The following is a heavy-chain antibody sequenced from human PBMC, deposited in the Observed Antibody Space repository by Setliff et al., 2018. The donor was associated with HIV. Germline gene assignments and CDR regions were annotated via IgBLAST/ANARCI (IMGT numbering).Heavy chain of an antibody. D-gene: IGHD3-16*01. V-gene: IGHV3-30*02. CDR3: VKTTGSVLGTYYFDL. CDR1: GFRFETFG. J-gene: IGHJ4*02. Sequence: PGGSLRLSCAASGFRFETFGMYWVRQAPGKGLEWVAFIRHNGNTAYYGDSVEGRFTISRDNTENSLYLQMHSLRPDDTAFYYCVKTTGSVLGTYYFDLWGQGTLVTVSS. CDR2: IRHNGNTA.